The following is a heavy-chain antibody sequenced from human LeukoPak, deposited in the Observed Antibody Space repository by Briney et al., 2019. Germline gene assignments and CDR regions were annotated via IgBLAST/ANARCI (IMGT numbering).Heavy chain of an antibody. V-gene: IGHV3-30-3*01. CDR2: ISYDGSNK. CDR1: GFTFSSYA. CDR3: ATLPEYYDFWSGGRFDY. J-gene: IGHJ4*02. Sequence: GRSLRLSCAASGFTFSSYAMHWVRQAPGKGLEWVAVISYDGSNKYYADSVKGRFTISRDNSKNTLYLQMNSLRAEDTAVYYCATLPEYYDFWSGGRFDYWGQGTLVTVSS. D-gene: IGHD3-3*01.